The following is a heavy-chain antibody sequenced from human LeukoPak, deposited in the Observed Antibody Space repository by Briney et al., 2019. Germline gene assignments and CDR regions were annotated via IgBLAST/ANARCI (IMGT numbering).Heavy chain of an antibody. CDR3: ARERKSGWLERTFHFDY. D-gene: IGHD1-1*01. V-gene: IGHV3-7*01. Sequence: GGSLRLSCAASGFTFSNFWMSWVRQASGKGLEWVANIKQDGSEKYYVDSVKGRFTISRDNAKNSLFLQMTSLTVEDTAVYYCARERKSGWLERTFHFDYWGPGTLATVSS. CDR1: GFTFSNFW. J-gene: IGHJ4*02. CDR2: IKQDGSEK.